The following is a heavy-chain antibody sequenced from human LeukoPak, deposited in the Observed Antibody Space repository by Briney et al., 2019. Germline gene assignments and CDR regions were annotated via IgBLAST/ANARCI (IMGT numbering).Heavy chain of an antibody. CDR3: ARGAAVSAVYYYYYMDV. CDR1: GFSFSTYR. J-gene: IGHJ6*03. D-gene: IGHD4-11*01. Sequence: VGSLRLSCAASGFSFSTYRMSLVRQAPGKGLESVASIKQDGSEKYFVDSVKGRFTISRDNAKNSLYLQMNSLRVEGTAVYYCARGAAVSAVYYYYYMDVWGKGTTVTVSS. CDR2: IKQDGSEK. V-gene: IGHV3-7*01.